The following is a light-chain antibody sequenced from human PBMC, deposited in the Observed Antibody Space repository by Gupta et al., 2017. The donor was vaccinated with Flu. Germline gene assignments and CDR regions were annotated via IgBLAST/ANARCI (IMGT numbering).Light chain of an antibody. CDR2: ENN. J-gene: IGLJ3*02. CDR3: GTWDGSPLWV. Sequence: GSTSNIGNNYVSWYQQLPGTAPKLLIYENNKRPSGIPDRFSGYKSGASATLGITGLQTGDEADYYCGTWDGSPLWVFGGGTKLTVL. V-gene: IGLV1-51*02. CDR1: TSNIGNNY.